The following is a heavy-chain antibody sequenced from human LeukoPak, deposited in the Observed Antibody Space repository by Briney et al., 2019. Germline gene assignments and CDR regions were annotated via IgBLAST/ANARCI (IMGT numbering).Heavy chain of an antibody. CDR2: INHSGST. CDR3: ARGRGYSYGYTYNWFDP. Sequence: SETLSLTCTVSGGSIGSSSYYWSWIRQPPGKGLEWIGEINHSGSTNYNPSLKSRVTISVDTSKNQFSLKLSSVTAADTAVYYCARGRGYSYGYTYNWFDPWGQGTLVTVSS. D-gene: IGHD5-18*01. J-gene: IGHJ5*02. CDR1: GGSIGSSSYY. V-gene: IGHV4-39*07.